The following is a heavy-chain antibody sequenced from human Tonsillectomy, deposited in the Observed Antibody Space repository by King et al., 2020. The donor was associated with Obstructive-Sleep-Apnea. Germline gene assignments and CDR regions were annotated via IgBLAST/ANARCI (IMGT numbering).Heavy chain of an antibody. CDR3: ARDRCSSTSCLRPFDY. CDR2: ISYDGSNK. Sequence: VQLVESGGGVVQPGRSLRLSCAASGFTFSNYTMHWVRQAPGKGLEWVAVISYDGSNKYYADSVKGRFTISRDNSENTLYLQMNSLRTEDTAVYYCARDRCSSTSCLRPFDYWGQGTLVTVPP. J-gene: IGHJ4*02. V-gene: IGHV3-30-3*01. CDR1: GFTFSNYT. D-gene: IGHD2-2*01.